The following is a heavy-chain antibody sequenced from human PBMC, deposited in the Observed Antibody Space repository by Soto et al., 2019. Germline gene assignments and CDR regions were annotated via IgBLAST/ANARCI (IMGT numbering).Heavy chain of an antibody. V-gene: IGHV4-59*12. CDR3: ARDPGSVSYCGWFDP. J-gene: IGHJ5*02. CDR1: GGSISSYY. Sequence: PSETLSLTCTVSGGSISSYYWSWIRQPPGKGLEWIGYIYYSGSTNYNPSLKSRVTISVDTSKNQFSLKLSSVTAADTAVYYCARDPGSVSYCGWFDPWGQGTLVTVSS. CDR2: IYYSGST. D-gene: IGHD3-10*01.